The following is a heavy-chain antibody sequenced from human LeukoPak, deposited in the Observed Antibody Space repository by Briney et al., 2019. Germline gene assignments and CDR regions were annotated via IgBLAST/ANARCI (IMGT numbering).Heavy chain of an antibody. CDR2: IYSGGST. J-gene: IGHJ5*02. CDR3: AGVKVGITYWFDP. D-gene: IGHD1-26*01. CDR1: GFTVNYNY. V-gene: IGHV3-66*01. Sequence: GGSLRLSCAASGFTVNYNYMSWVRQAPGKGLEWVSVIYSGGSTYYADSVKGRFTISRDDSKNTVYLQMNSLRVEDTAVYYCAGVKVGITYWFDPWGQGTLVTVSS.